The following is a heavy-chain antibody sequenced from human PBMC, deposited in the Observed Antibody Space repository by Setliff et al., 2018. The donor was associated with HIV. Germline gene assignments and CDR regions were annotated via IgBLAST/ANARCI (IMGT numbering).Heavy chain of an antibody. CDR3: ARADSSNWYHVDY. CDR1: GGAFSSYA. D-gene: IGHD6-13*01. V-gene: IGHV1-2*02. Sequence: ASVKVSCKASGGAFSSYALSWVRQAPGQGLEWMGWINPNSGGTNYEQKFQGRVTMTRDTSISTAYMELSRLRSEDTAVYYCARADSSNWYHVDYWGQGTLVTVSS. J-gene: IGHJ4*02. CDR2: INPNSGGT.